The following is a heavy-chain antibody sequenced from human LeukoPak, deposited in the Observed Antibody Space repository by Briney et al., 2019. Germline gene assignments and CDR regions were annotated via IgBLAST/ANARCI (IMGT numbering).Heavy chain of an antibody. Sequence: SETLSLTCTVSGDSLNSYYWSWLRQPPGEGLQWIGYIFYSGRSNYNASLRSRVAISVDTSKNQFSLKLTSVTAADTAVYYCAGRAARFFDYWGQGILVTVSS. CDR3: AGRAARFFDY. CDR1: GDSLNSYY. V-gene: IGHV4-59*01. J-gene: IGHJ4*02. D-gene: IGHD6-25*01. CDR2: IFYSGRS.